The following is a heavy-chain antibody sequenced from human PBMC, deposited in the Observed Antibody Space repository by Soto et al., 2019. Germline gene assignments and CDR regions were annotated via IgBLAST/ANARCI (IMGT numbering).Heavy chain of an antibody. J-gene: IGHJ2*01. CDR1: GVSINTGGRF. CDR3: AMALRPTGRPGYWYFDL. V-gene: IGHV4-31*03. CDR2: IYYTGNT. Sequence: QVQLQESGPGLVKPSQTLSLTCTVSGVSINTGGRFWSWVRQLPGKGLEWIGYIYYTGNTGYNPSLQSRFTISVDTSKNQFSLNLRSVTAADTALYYCAMALRPTGRPGYWYFDLWGRGTLVTVSS. D-gene: IGHD1-1*01.